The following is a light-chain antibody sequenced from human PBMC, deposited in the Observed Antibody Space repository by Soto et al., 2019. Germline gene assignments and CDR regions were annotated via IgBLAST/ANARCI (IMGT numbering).Light chain of an antibody. V-gene: IGKV1-5*03. J-gene: IGKJ2*01. CDR3: QQYKAYPYT. CDR1: QSLNIW. Sequence: DIEMTQTPSTLPASVGDRVTITSRATQSLNIWLAWYQQKPGKAPKLLISKASSLESGVPSRFIGSGSGTEFSLVISGLQPDDFATYYCQQYKAYPYTFGQGTKLEMK. CDR2: KAS.